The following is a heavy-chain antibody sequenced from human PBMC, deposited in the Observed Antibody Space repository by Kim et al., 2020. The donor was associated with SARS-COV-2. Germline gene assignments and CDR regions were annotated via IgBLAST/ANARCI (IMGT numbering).Heavy chain of an antibody. CDR3: ARGGYSYGYRWFDP. V-gene: IGHV4-34*01. CDR1: GGSFSGYY. D-gene: IGHD5-18*01. J-gene: IGHJ5*02. Sequence: SDTLSLTCAVYGGSFSGYYWSWIRQPPGKGLEWIGEINHSGSTNYNPSLKSRVTISVDTSKNQFSLKLSSVTAADTAVYYCARGGYSYGYRWFDPWGQGTLVTFSS. CDR2: INHSGST.